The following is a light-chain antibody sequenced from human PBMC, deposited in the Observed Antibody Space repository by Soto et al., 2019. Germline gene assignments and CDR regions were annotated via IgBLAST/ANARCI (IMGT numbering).Light chain of an antibody. J-gene: IGLJ2*01. CDR3: CSYAGSSTAI. CDR2: EGS. V-gene: IGLV2-23*01. CDR1: SSDVGSDNL. Sequence: QSALTQPASVSGSPGQSITISCTGTSSDVGSDNLVSWYQQHPGKAPKLMIYEGSKRPSGVSNRFSGSKSGSTASLTISGLQAEDEADYYCCSYAGSSTAIFGGGTKLTVL.